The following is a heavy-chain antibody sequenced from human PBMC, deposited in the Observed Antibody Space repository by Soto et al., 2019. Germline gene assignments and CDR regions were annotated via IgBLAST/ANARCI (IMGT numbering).Heavy chain of an antibody. Sequence: EVQLVESGGGLVKPGGSLRLSCEASGFTFSSYSMNWVRQAPGKGLEWVSSIRSSSSYIYYADSVQGRFTISRDNAKNSLYLQMNSLRAEDTAVYYCARDRRDGYNFDYWGQGTLVTVSS. V-gene: IGHV3-21*01. CDR2: IRSSSSYI. CDR1: GFTFSSYS. D-gene: IGHD5-12*01. CDR3: ARDRRDGYNFDY. J-gene: IGHJ4*02.